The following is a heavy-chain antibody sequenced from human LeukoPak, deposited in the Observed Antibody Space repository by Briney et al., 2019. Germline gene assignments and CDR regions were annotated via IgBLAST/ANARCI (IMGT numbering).Heavy chain of an antibody. D-gene: IGHD5/OR15-5a*01. Sequence: GGSLRLSCAAPGFTFSSYDMPWVRHAPGRGLEWVSAIGIAGDTYYPDSVKGRFTISRENAKNSMYLQMNSLKDGDTAVYYCIRGGIQVSGIDAFDIWGQGTMVTVSS. V-gene: IGHV3-13*01. J-gene: IGHJ3*02. CDR2: IGIAGDT. CDR1: GFTFSSYD. CDR3: IRGGIQVSGIDAFDI.